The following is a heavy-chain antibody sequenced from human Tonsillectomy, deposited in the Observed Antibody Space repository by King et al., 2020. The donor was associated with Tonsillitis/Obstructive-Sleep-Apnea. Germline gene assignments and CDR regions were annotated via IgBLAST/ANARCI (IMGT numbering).Heavy chain of an antibody. J-gene: IGHJ6*03. CDR2: IYYSGST. CDR1: GGSISSYY. V-gene: IGHV4-59*01. CDR3: ARQGYSYGLPNYYYYYMDV. D-gene: IGHD5-18*01. Sequence: VQLQESGPGLVKPSETLSLTCTVSGGSISSYYWSWIRQPPGKGLEWIGYIYYSGSTNYNPSLKSRVTISVDTSKNQFSLKLNSVTAADTAVYYCARQGYSYGLPNYYYYYMDVWGKGTTVTVSS.